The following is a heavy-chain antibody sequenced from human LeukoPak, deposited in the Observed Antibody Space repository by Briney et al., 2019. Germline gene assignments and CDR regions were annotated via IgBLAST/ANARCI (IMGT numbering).Heavy chain of an antibody. CDR3: AKASTYYDILTGYFDY. Sequence: PGGSLRLSCAASGFTFSSYGMHWVRQAPGKGLEWVAFIRYDGSNKHYADSVKGRFTISRDNSKNTLYLQMSSLRAEDTAVYYCAKASTYYDILTGYFDYWGQGTLVTVSS. J-gene: IGHJ4*02. V-gene: IGHV3-30*02. CDR1: GFTFSSYG. CDR2: IRYDGSNK. D-gene: IGHD3-9*01.